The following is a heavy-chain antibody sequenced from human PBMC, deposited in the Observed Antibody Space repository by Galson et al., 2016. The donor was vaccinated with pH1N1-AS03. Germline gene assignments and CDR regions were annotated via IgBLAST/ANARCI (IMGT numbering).Heavy chain of an antibody. J-gene: IGHJ4*02. CDR3: VREGRGYYGSGSPY. D-gene: IGHD3-10*01. Sequence: SLRLSCAASGFTFNEYYMGWIRQAPGKGLEWVAYISSSGSNIYYRDSVKGRFTVSRDNAKNSVYLQMDSLRLDDSAVYYCVREGRGYYGSGSPYWGQGTLVTVSS. V-gene: IGHV3-11*01. CDR1: GFTFNEYY. CDR2: ISSSGSNI.